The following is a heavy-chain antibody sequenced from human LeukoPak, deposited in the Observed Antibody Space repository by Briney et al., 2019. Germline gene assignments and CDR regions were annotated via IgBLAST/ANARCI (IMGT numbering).Heavy chain of an antibody. J-gene: IGHJ2*01. V-gene: IGHV3-7*01. CDR2: IKQDGNEK. CDR1: GFTFSRYW. Sequence: PPGGSLRLSCEASGFTFSRYWMTWVRQVPGKGLEWVANIKQDGNEKYYVDSVRGRFTISRDNTKDSLFLQMDSLRVEDTAVYYCARVTFFYYYFDLWGRGTLVTVSS. CDR3: ARVTFFYYYFDL.